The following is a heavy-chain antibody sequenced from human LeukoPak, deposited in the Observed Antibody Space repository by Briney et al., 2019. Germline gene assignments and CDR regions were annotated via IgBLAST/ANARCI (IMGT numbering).Heavy chain of an antibody. CDR3: TSSYSSGWYVYYFDY. D-gene: IGHD6-19*01. CDR2: IRSQAYGGTT. CDR1: GFTFGEYA. V-gene: IGHV3-49*04. J-gene: IGHJ4*02. Sequence: GGSLRLSCTTSGFTFGEYAMTWVRQAPGKGLEWVGFIRSQAYGGTTEYAASVKGRFTISRDDSKSIAYLQMNSLKTEDTAVYYCTSSYSSGWYVYYFDYWGQGTLVTVSS.